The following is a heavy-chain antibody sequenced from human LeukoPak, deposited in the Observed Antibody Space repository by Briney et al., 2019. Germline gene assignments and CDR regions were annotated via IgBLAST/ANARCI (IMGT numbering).Heavy chain of an antibody. CDR3: ARVVVAATSYIHDY. CDR1: GGSISSSSYY. CDR2: IYYSGST. V-gene: IGHV4-39*01. D-gene: IGHD2-15*01. J-gene: IGHJ4*02. Sequence: KPSETLSLTCTVSGGSISSSSYYWGWIRQPPGKGLEWIGSIYYSGSTYYNPSLKSRVTISVDTSKNQFSLKLSSVTAADTAVYYCARVVVAATSYIHDYWGQGTLVTVSS.